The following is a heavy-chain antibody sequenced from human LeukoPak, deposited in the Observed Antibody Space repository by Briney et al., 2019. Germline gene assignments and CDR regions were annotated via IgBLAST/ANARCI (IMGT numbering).Heavy chain of an antibody. Sequence: SGGSLRLSCAASGFTFSSYAMSWVRQAPGKGLEWVSAISGSGGSTYYADSVKGRITISRDNSKNTLYLQMDSLRAEDTAVYYCAKGRRFWDYWGQGTLVTVSS. CDR3: AKGRRFWDY. J-gene: IGHJ4*02. CDR1: GFTFSSYA. V-gene: IGHV3-23*01. D-gene: IGHD3-3*01. CDR2: ISGSGGST.